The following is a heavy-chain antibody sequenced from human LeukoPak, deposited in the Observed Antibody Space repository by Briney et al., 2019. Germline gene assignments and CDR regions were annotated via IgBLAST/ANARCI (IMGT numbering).Heavy chain of an antibody. D-gene: IGHD4/OR15-4a*01. V-gene: IGHV1-8*01. CDR3: DRGTPCEQVLTRPRNWFDL. CDR2: INPNSGNT. J-gene: IGHJ5*02. CDR1: GYTFTSYD. Sequence: GASVKVSRKASGYTFTSYDINWVRQATGQGLEWMGWINPNSGNTCYAQHFQVRVTMTRNTSITTDYLELRSRRCEDTAMEECDRGTPCEQVLTRPRNWFDLGGRRTVVTVP.